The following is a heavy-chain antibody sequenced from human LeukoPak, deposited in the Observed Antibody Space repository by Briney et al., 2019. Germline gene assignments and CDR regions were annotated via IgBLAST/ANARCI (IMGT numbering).Heavy chain of an antibody. D-gene: IGHD3-3*01. Sequence: SETLSLTCTVSGGSISSYYWSWIRQPPGKGLEWIGYIYYSGSTNYNPSLKSRVTISVDTSKNQFSLKLSSVTAADTAVYYCAGHTAYYDFWSGYDAFDIWGQGTMVTVSS. CDR2: IYYSGST. CDR1: GGSISSYY. CDR3: AGHTAYYDFWSGYDAFDI. V-gene: IGHV4-59*01. J-gene: IGHJ3*02.